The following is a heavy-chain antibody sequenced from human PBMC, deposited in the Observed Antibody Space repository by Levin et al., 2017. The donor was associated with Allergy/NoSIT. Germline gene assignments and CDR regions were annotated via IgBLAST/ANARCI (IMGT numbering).Heavy chain of an antibody. CDR2: ISYDGSNK. Sequence: GGSLRLSCAASGFTFSSYGMHWVRQAPGKGLEWVAVISYDGSNKYYADSVKGRFTISRDNSKNTLYLQMNSLRAEDTAVYYCAKDGVEGGHDYWGQGTLVTVSS. CDR3: AKDGVEGGHDY. CDR1: GFTFSSYG. D-gene: IGHD2-15*01. J-gene: IGHJ4*02. V-gene: IGHV3-30*18.